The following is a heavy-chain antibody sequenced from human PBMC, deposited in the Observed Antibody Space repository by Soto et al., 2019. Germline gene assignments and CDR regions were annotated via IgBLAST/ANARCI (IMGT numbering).Heavy chain of an antibody. J-gene: IGHJ4*02. CDR2: IWYDGSNK. V-gene: IGHV3-33*01. CDR1: GFTFSSYG. CDR3: ARDTSNYYDSSGYYTRFDY. D-gene: IGHD3-22*01. Sequence: PGGSLRLSCAASGFTFSSYGMHWVRQAPGKGLEWVAVIWYDGSNKYYADSVKGRFTISRDNSKNTLYLQMNSLRAEDTAVYYCARDTSNYYDSSGYYTRFDYWGQGTLVTVSS.